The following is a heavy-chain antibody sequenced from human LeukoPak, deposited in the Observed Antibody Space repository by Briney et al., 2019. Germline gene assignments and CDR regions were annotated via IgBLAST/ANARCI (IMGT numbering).Heavy chain of an antibody. Sequence: SETLSLTCTVSGGSISRGGNSWSWIRQHPGKGLEWIGYIYSGTTYFNPSLKSRVTISVDTSKNQFSLKLSSVTAADTAVYYCASEVPAAKGAFDIWGQGTMVTVSS. CDR2: IYSGTT. D-gene: IGHD2-2*01. CDR1: GGSISRGGNS. V-gene: IGHV4-31*03. J-gene: IGHJ3*02. CDR3: ASEVPAAKGAFDI.